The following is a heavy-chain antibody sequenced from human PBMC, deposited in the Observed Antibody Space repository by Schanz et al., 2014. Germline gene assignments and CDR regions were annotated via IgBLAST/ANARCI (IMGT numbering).Heavy chain of an antibody. CDR3: AKERDITGWNHGDY. CDR2: IYSGGST. V-gene: IGHV3-NL1*01. CDR1: GFTFRGHA. Sequence: QVQLVESGGGVVQPGTSLRLSCAASGFTFRGHAMHWVRQAPGKGLEWVAVIYSGGSTFYTDSVKGRFTISRDNSKNTLYLQMNSLIAEDTAVYHCAKERDITGWNHGDYWGQGTLVTVSA. D-gene: IGHD6-19*01. J-gene: IGHJ4*02.